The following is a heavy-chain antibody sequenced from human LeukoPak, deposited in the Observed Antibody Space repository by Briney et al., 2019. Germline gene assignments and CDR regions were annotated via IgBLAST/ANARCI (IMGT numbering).Heavy chain of an antibody. CDR2: ISYDGSNK. CDR3: ARDLRSYYYYDSSGYYPDY. Sequence: GGSLRLSCAASGFTFSSYAMHWVRQAPGKGLEWVAVISYDGSNKYYADSVKGRFTISRDNSKNTLYLQMNSLRAEDTAVYYCARDLRSYYYYDSSGYYPDYWGQGTLVTVSS. CDR1: GFTFSSYA. J-gene: IGHJ4*02. V-gene: IGHV3-30-3*01. D-gene: IGHD3-22*01.